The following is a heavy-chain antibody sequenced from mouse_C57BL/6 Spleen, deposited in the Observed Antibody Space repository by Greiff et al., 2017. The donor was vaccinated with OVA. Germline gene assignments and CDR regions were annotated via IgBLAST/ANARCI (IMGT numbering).Heavy chain of an antibody. J-gene: IGHJ3*01. CDR1: GYAFTNYL. D-gene: IGHD2-4*01. CDR2: INPGSGGT. Sequence: QVQLQQSGAELVRPGTSVKVSCKASGYAFTNYLIEWVKQRPGQGLEWIGVINPGSGGTNYNEKFKGKATLTADKSSSTAYMQLSSLTSEDSAVYVCARGGDYDYFFAYWGQGTLVTVSA. V-gene: IGHV1-54*01. CDR3: ARGGDYDYFFAY.